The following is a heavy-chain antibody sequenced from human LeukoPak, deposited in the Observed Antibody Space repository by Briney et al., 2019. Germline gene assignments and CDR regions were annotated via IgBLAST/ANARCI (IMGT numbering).Heavy chain of an antibody. D-gene: IGHD3-22*01. Sequence: ASVKVSCKASGYTFTSYAMHWVRQAPGQRLEWMGWINAGNGNTKYSQKFQGRVTITRDTSASTAYMELSSLRSEDTAVYYRAILPGAMIVVVNYWGQGTLVAVSS. J-gene: IGHJ4*02. CDR2: INAGNGNT. V-gene: IGHV1-3*01. CDR3: AILPGAMIVVVNY. CDR1: GYTFTSYA.